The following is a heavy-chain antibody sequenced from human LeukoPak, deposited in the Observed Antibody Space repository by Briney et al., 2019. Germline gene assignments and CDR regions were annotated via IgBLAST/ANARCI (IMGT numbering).Heavy chain of an antibody. CDR3: ARDRHCSGGSCSGL. CDR1: GLTVSNNY. J-gene: IGHJ4*02. V-gene: IGHV3-53*01. CDR2: IYSGGST. Sequence: VGPLRLSRAASGLTVSNNYMKWVRQAQGKGLEWVSLIYSGGSTYYADSVKGRFTISRDNPKNTVYLQMNNLRAEDTAVYYCARDRHCSGGSCSGLWGQGTLVTVSS. D-gene: IGHD2-15*01.